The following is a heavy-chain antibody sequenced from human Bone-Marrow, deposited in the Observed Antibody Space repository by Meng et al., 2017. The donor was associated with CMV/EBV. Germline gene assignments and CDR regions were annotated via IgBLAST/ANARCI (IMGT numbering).Heavy chain of an antibody. D-gene: IGHD3-22*01. CDR2: ISAYNGNT. CDR1: GGTFSSYA. Sequence: ASVKVSCKASGGTFSSYAISWVRQAPGQGLEWMGGISAYNGNTNYAQKLQGRVTMTTDTSTSTAYMELRSLRSDDTAVYYCARDYYDIQGHNYDCFDPWGQGTLVTVSS. CDR3: ARDYYDIQGHNYDCFDP. J-gene: IGHJ5*02. V-gene: IGHV1-18*01.